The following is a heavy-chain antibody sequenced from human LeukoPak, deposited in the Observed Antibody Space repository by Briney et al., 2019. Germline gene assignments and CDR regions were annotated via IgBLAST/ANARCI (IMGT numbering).Heavy chain of an antibody. CDR1: GFPFSDYS. V-gene: IGHV3-21*01. J-gene: IGHJ5*02. Sequence: GGSLRLSCAASGFPFSDYSMAWVRQAPGKGPEWVSSIVSRSTSIYYADSVKGRFTVSRDNTKNSLYLQMNSLRAEDTAVYYCARGILGSSSWRSGFDPWGQGTLVTVSS. CDR2: IVSRSTSI. CDR3: ARGILGSSSWRSGFDP. D-gene: IGHD6-13*01.